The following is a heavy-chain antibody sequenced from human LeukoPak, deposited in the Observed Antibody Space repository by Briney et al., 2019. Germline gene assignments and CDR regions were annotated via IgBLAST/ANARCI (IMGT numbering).Heavy chain of an antibody. CDR3: AKDMSGHDAFDV. Sequence: GGSLRLSCAASGFTFSTYGMSWVRQAPGKGLKWVSAISGSGATTFYADSVKGRFTISRDNSNNTLYLQMNSLRAEDTAIYYCAKDMSGHDAFDVWGQGTMVTVSS. D-gene: IGHD3-10*01. V-gene: IGHV3-23*01. CDR1: GFTFSTYG. J-gene: IGHJ3*01. CDR2: ISGSGATT.